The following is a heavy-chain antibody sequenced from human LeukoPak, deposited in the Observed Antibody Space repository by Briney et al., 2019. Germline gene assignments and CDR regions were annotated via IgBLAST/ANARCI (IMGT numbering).Heavy chain of an antibody. CDR1: GLTFSTYA. D-gene: IGHD3-3*01. V-gene: IGHV3-23*01. CDR3: ARKQASGPALLDN. CDR2: ISDSGGNT. J-gene: IGHJ4*02. Sequence: GGSLRLSCAPSGLTFSTYAMSWVRQAPGKGLEWVSTISDSGGNTFYADSVKGRFTIPRGNSNNTLYLQMTSLGAEDTAVYYWARKQASGPALLDNGGEGTLVTLSS.